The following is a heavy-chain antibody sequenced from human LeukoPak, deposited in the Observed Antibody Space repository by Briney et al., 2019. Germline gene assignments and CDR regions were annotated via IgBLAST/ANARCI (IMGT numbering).Heavy chain of an antibody. J-gene: IGHJ4*02. CDR3: ARNVAVQLWLPSDY. CDR1: GFTFSSYS. V-gene: IGHV3-21*01. Sequence: TGGSLRLSCAASGFTFSSYSMNWVRQAPGKGLEWVSFISSSSSYIYYADSVKGRFTISRDNAKNSLYLQMNSLRAEDTAVYYCARNVAVQLWLPSDYWGQGTLVTVSS. CDR2: ISSSSSYI. D-gene: IGHD5-18*01.